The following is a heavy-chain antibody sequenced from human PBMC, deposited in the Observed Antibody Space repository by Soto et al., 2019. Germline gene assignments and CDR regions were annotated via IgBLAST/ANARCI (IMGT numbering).Heavy chain of an antibody. CDR1: GGFVSSGSYY. D-gene: IGHD1-1*01. CDR2: MSHSGGT. J-gene: IGHJ3*02. CDR3: ALVERGTATTVVDAFDI. V-gene: IGHV4-34*01. Sequence: QVQLQQWGAGLLKPSETLSLTCAVYGGFVSSGSYYWSWIRQPPGKGLEWIGEMSHSGGTHFNPCRKSRVTISIDTSKNQFSLKMSSVTAADTALYYCALVERGTATTVVDAFDIWGPGTMVTVSS.